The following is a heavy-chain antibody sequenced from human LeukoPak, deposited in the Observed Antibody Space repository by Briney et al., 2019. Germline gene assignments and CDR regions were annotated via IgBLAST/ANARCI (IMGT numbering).Heavy chain of an antibody. J-gene: IGHJ4*02. CDR1: GGSISSYY. Sequence: PSETLSLTCTVSGGSISSYYWSWLRQPPGKGLEWIGYIYYSGSTNYNPSLKSRVTISVDTSKNQFSLKLSSVTAADTAVYYCARGNYDILTGYWIDYWGQGTLVTVSS. CDR2: IYYSGST. V-gene: IGHV4-59*01. CDR3: ARGNYDILTGYWIDY. D-gene: IGHD3-9*01.